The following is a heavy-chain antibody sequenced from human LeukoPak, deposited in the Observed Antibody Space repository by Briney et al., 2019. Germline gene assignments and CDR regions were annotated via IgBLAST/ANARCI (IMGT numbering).Heavy chain of an antibody. CDR1: GGSISSHY. CDR3: AEYYYDSSGYNDWFDP. Sequence: SETLSLTCTVSGGSISSHYWTWIRQPPGKGLEWIGYIYYSGSTNYNPSLKSRVTISVDTSKNQFSLKLSSVTAADTAVYYCAEYYYDSSGYNDWFDPRGQGTPVTVSS. V-gene: IGHV4-59*11. CDR2: IYYSGST. D-gene: IGHD3-22*01. J-gene: IGHJ5*02.